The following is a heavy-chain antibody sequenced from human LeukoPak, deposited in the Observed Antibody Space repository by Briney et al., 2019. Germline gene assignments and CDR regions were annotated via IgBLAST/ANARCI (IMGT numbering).Heavy chain of an antibody. CDR1: GFTFSSDA. D-gene: IGHD3-10*01. V-gene: IGHV3-30-3*01. J-gene: IGHJ5*02. Sequence: GGSLRLSCVASGFTFSSDAMHWVRQTPGKGLEWVAVISYDGNEKYQVDSVKGRFTISRDNSKNTLYLQMNSLRAEDTAVYYCAKWYYYGSGRNGNWFDPWGQGTLVTVSS. CDR2: ISYDGNEK. CDR3: AKWYYYGSGRNGNWFDP.